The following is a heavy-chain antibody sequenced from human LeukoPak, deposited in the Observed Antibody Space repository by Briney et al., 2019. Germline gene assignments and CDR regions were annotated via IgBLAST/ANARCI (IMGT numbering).Heavy chain of an antibody. D-gene: IGHD3-3*01. CDR1: GFTFSRSA. CDR3: ARDFSDDFEYFDL. V-gene: IGHV3-23*01. J-gene: IGHJ2*01. Sequence: GGSLRLSCATSGFTFSRSAMSWVRQAPGKGLKWLAAISGDGDSTYYADSVKGRFTISRDNSENTVYLQMNSLRADETAVYYCARDFSDDFEYFDLCGRGTLVTVSS. CDR2: ISGDGDST.